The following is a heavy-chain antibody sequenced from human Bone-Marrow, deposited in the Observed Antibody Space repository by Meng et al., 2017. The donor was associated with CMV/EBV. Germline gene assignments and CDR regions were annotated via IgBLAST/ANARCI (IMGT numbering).Heavy chain of an antibody. J-gene: IGHJ3*02. CDR3: ARTWLDAFDI. CDR1: GGTFSSYA. V-gene: IGHV1-18*01. D-gene: IGHD5-12*01. CDR2: ISAYNGNT. Sequence: ASVKVSCKASGGTFSSYAISWVRQAPGQGLEWMGGISAYNGNTNYAQKLQGRVTMTTDTSTSTAYMELRSLRSDDTAVYYCARTWLDAFDIWGQGTMVTVSS.